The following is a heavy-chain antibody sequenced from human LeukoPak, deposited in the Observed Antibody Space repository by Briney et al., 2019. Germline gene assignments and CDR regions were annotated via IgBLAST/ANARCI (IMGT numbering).Heavy chain of an antibody. D-gene: IGHD3-3*01. CDR2: ISSSGSTI. CDR1: GFTFSSYE. V-gene: IGHV3-48*03. Sequence: SGGSLRLSCAASGFTFSSYEMNWVRQAPGKGLEWVSYISSSGSTIYYADSVKGRFTISRDNAKNSLYLQMNSLRAKDTAVYYCARGLVKDFWSGYNWFDPWGQGTLVTVSS. J-gene: IGHJ5*02. CDR3: ARGLVKDFWSGYNWFDP.